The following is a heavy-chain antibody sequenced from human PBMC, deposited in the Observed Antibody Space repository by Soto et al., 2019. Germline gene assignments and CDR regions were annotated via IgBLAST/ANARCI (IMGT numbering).Heavy chain of an antibody. CDR3: VRTAYGDYDLGY. Sequence: QVQLQESGPGLVKPSQTLSLTCSVSGDSISSGGYYWSWIGKHPGKGLVWIGYIYNSGSTSYNPSLKSRLTMSAEASKNQLSLKLSSVTVADTALYYCVRTAYGDYDLGYWGQRPLVTVSS. J-gene: IGHJ4*02. V-gene: IGHV4-31*03. CDR1: GDSISSGGYY. CDR2: IYNSGST. D-gene: IGHD4-17*01.